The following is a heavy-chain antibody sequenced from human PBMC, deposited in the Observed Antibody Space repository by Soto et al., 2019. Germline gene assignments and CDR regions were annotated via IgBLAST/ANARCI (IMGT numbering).Heavy chain of an antibody. V-gene: IGHV4-34*01. CDR2: INHSGST. J-gene: IGHJ4*02. D-gene: IGHD5-12*01. Sequence: SETLSLTCAVYGGSFSGYYWSWIRQPPGKGLEWIGEINHSGSTNYNPSLKSRVTISVDTSKNQFSLKLSSVTAADTAVYYCARGGYSGYDSVTDYWGQGTLVTVSS. CDR3: ARGGYSGYDSVTDY. CDR1: GGSFSGYY.